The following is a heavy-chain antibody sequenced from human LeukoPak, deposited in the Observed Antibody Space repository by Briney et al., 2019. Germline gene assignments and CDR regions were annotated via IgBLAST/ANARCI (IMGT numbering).Heavy chain of an antibody. J-gene: IGHJ4*02. Sequence: GASVKVSCKASGGTFSSYAISWVRQAPGQGLEWVGGIIPIFGTANYAQKFQGRVTITTDESTSTAYMELSSLRSEDTAVYYCARSVESGLNGFDYWGQGTLVTVSS. CDR1: GGTFSSYA. V-gene: IGHV1-69*05. CDR2: IIPIFGTA. D-gene: IGHD3-10*01. CDR3: ARSVESGLNGFDY.